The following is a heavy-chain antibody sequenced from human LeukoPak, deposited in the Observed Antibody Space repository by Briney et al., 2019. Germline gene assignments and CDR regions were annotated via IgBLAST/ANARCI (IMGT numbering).Heavy chain of an antibody. CDR1: GFTFSSYN. V-gene: IGHV3-48*03. CDR2: ISNSDTI. D-gene: IGHD3-10*01. J-gene: IGHJ2*01. CDR3: ARSNYGSGSPGKKSYWYFDL. Sequence: GGSLRLSCAASGFTFSSYNMNWVRQAPGKGLEWVSYISNSDTIYYADSVKARFTISRDNAKNSLYLQMNNLRAEDTAVYYCARSNYGSGSPGKKSYWYFDLWGRGTLVPVSS.